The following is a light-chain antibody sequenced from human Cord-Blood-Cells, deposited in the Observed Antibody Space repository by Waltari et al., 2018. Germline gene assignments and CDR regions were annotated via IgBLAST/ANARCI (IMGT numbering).Light chain of an antibody. J-gene: IGLJ3*02. CDR1: SSDVAGYNY. Sequence: QSALTQPASVSGSPGQSITISFTGTSSDVAGYNYVSCYQQPPGKAPKLIIYDVSNRPSGVSNRFSGSKSCNTASLTISGLQAEDEADYYCSSYTSSSTWVFGGGTKLTVL. V-gene: IGLV2-14*03. CDR3: SSYTSSSTWV. CDR2: DVS.